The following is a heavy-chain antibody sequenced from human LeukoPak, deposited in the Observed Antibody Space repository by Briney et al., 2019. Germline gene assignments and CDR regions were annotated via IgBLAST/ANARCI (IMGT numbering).Heavy chain of an antibody. D-gene: IGHD5-18*01. CDR2: INPSGGST. J-gene: IGHJ5*02. CDR3: ARALPHRRLMDTTMEQHWFDP. V-gene: IGHV1-46*01. Sequence: ASVKVSCTASGYIFTSYFMHWVRQAPGQGLEWMGLINPSGGSTRYAQKFQGRVTMTRDMSTSTVYMELSSLRSEDTAVYYCARALPHRRLMDTTMEQHWFDPWGQGTLVTVSS. CDR1: GYIFTSYF.